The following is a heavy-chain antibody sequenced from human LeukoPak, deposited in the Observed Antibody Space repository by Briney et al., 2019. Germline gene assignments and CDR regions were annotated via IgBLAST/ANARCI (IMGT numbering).Heavy chain of an antibody. CDR2: IKSKTDGGTT. CDR3: TTDYYGSGSYYPYYFDY. CDR1: GFTFSNAW. V-gene: IGHV3-15*01. J-gene: IGHJ4*02. D-gene: IGHD3-10*01. Sequence: KPGGSLRLSCAASGFTFSNAWMSWVRQAPGKGLEWVGRIKSKTDGGTTDYAAPVKGRFTISRDDSKNTLYLQMNSLKTEDTAVYYCTTDYYGSGSYYPYYFDYWGQGTLVTVSS.